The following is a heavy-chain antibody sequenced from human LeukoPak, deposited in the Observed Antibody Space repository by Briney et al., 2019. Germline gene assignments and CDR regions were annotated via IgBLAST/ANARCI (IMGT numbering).Heavy chain of an antibody. CDR2: IIPIFGTA. D-gene: IGHD3-10*01. V-gene: IGHV1-69*13. Sequence: SVKVSCKASGGTFSSYAISWVRQAPGQGLEWMGGIIPIFGTANYAQKFQGRVTITADESTSTAYMELSSLRSEDTAVYYCAGGGSAYYYGSGSYYNWFDPWGQGTLVTVSS. CDR1: GGTFSSYA. J-gene: IGHJ5*02. CDR3: AGGGSAYYYGSGSYYNWFDP.